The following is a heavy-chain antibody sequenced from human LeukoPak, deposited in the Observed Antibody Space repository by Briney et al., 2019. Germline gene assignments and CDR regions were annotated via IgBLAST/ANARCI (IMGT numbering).Heavy chain of an antibody. CDR1: GGSISSSSYY. D-gene: IGHD3-3*01. CDR3: ASNEWSGYYFDY. V-gene: IGHV4-39*01. J-gene: IGHJ4*02. CDR2: IYSSGST. Sequence: PSQTLSLTCTASGGSISSSSYYWGWIRQSPGQGLEWIGSIYSSGSTYYNPSLKSRVTISIDTSKNQLSLKMSSVTAADTALYFCASNEWSGYYFDYWGQGTLVTVSS.